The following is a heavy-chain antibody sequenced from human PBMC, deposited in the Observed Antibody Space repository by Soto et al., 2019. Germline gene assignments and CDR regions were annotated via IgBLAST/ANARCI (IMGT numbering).Heavy chain of an antibody. D-gene: IGHD6-13*01. CDR2: INWNSGSI. Sequence: RRLSCAASGFTFDDYAMHWVRQVPGKGLEWVSGINWNSGSIGYGDSVKGRFAISRDNAKNSLHLQMNSLSAEDTAFYYCVKDESINWYSGHFRHWGQGTLVTVSS. CDR3: VKDESINWYSGHFRH. V-gene: IGHV3-9*01. CDR1: GFTFDDYA. J-gene: IGHJ1*01.